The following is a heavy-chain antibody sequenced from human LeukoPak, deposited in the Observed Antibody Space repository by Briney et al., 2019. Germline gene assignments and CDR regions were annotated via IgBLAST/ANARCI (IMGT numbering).Heavy chain of an antibody. CDR2: ISYDGSNK. J-gene: IGHJ4*02. V-gene: IGHV3-30*03. Sequence: PGGSLRLSCAASGFTFSSYGMHWVRQAPGKGLEWVAVISYDGSNKYYADSVKGRFTISRDNSKNTLYLQMNSLRAEDTAVYYCAQNGLYYDILTGYFDYWGQGTLVTVSS. D-gene: IGHD3-9*01. CDR1: GFTFSSYG. CDR3: AQNGLYYDILTGYFDY.